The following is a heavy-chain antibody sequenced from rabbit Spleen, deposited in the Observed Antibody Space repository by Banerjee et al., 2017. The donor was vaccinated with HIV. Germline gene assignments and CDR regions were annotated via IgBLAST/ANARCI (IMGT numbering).Heavy chain of an antibody. D-gene: IGHD6-1*01. CDR1: GFSFSSSYR. J-gene: IGHJ4*01. CDR3: VRDAGATLYGYIDLNF. CDR2: IYGGSSGNT. V-gene: IGHV1S40*01. Sequence: QSLEESGGDLVKPGASLTLTCTASGFSFSSSYRICWVRQAPGKGLEWIACIYGGSSGNTYYASWAKGRFTISKTSSTTVTLQMTSLTAADTATYFCVRDAGATLYGYIDLNFWGPGTLVTVS.